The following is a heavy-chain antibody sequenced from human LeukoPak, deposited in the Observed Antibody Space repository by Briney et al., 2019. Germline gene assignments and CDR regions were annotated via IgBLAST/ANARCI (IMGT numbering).Heavy chain of an antibody. D-gene: IGHD5-12*01. CDR3: ARGTLSGSYYFDY. CDR1: GYTFTSYD. J-gene: IGHJ4*02. Sequence: ASVKVSCKASGYTFTSYDISWVRQAPGQGLEWMGWISVYSGYTNYAQKVQGRVTMTTDTSTSTAYMELRSLRSDDTAVYYCARGTLSGSYYFDYWGQGTLVTVSS. V-gene: IGHV1-18*01. CDR2: ISVYSGYT.